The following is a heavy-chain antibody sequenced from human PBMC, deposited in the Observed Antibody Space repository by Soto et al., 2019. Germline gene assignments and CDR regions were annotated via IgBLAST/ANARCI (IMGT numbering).Heavy chain of an antibody. Sequence: GASXKVSCKASGYTSSNDDMHWVRQAPGQVLEWIGIIHPSGDPTIYAQKFQGRVTMTRDTSTSTVYMQLNNLRAEDTAVYYCAKDGAAGSVLDVWGQGTTVTVSS. J-gene: IGHJ6*02. D-gene: IGHD6-13*01. CDR1: GYTSSNDD. V-gene: IGHV1-46*01. CDR3: AKDGAAGSVLDV. CDR2: IHPSGDPT.